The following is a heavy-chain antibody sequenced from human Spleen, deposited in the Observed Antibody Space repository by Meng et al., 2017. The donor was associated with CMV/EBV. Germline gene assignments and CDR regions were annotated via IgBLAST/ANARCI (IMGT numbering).Heavy chain of an antibody. V-gene: IGHV4-34*01. CDR2: VNHSGST. CDR3: ASVPIYYGTGSDDY. J-gene: IGHJ4*02. CDR1: GGSCSGYY. D-gene: IGHD3-10*01. Sequence: QVQLQEWGAGLLKPSEALSLTCAGYGGSCSGYYWSWIRQPPGKGLEWIGEVNHSGSTNYNPSLKRRVTISVDTSKNQFSLKLSSVTAADTAVYYCASVPIYYGTGSDDYWGQGTLVTVSS.